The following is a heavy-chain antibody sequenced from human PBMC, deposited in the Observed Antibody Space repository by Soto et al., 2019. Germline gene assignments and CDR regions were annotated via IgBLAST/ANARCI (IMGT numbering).Heavy chain of an antibody. CDR2: IYSGGST. D-gene: IGHD3-22*01. CDR1: GFTVSSNY. V-gene: IGHV3-53*01. J-gene: IGHJ4*02. CDR3: ARNYYDSGGGFDY. Sequence: GGSLRLSCSASGFTVSSNYMSWVRQAPGKGLEWVSVIYSGGSTYYADSVKGRFTISRDNSKNTLYLQMNSLRAEDTAVYYCARNYYDSGGGFDYWGQGTLVTVSS.